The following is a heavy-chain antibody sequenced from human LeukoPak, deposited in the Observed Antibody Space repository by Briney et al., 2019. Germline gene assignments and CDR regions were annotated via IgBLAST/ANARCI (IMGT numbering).Heavy chain of an antibody. CDR3: ACSRTFDY. CDR1: GLTFSSYW. J-gene: IGHJ4*02. CDR2: IKQDGSEK. V-gene: IGHV3-7*01. D-gene: IGHD6-13*01. Sequence: GGSLRLSCAASGLTFSSYWMSWVRQAPGKGLEWVANIKQDGSEKYYVDSVKGRFTISRDNAKNSLYLQMNCLRAEDTAVYYCACSRTFDYWGQGTLVTVSS.